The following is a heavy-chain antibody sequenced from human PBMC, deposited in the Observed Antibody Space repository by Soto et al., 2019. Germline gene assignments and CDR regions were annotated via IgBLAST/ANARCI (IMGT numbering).Heavy chain of an antibody. Sequence: GGSLRLSCAASGFTFNSYAMTWVRQAPGEGLEWVSGVTGSGGATYYADSVKGRFTISRDNSKNTLYLQMNSLRAEDTAVYYCAKGPSGWYDSGWYYLDHWGQGTLVTVSS. J-gene: IGHJ4*02. CDR2: VTGSGGAT. CDR1: GFTFNSYA. V-gene: IGHV3-23*01. CDR3: AKGPSGWYDSGWYYLDH. D-gene: IGHD6-19*01.